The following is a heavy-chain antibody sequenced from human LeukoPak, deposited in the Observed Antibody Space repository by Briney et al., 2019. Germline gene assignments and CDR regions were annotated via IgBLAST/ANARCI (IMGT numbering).Heavy chain of an antibody. Sequence: PGGSLRLSCAASGFTFSSYVMSWVRQAPGKGLEWVSAISGSGGSTYYADSVKGRFTISRDNSKNTLYLQMNSLRAEDTAVYYRAKEWQWLVLLNFDYWGQGTLVTVSS. CDR1: GFTFSSYV. V-gene: IGHV3-23*01. CDR2: ISGSGGST. D-gene: IGHD6-19*01. J-gene: IGHJ4*02. CDR3: AKEWQWLVLLNFDY.